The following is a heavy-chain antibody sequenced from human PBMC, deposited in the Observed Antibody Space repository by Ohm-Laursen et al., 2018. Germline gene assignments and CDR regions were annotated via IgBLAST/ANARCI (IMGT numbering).Heavy chain of an antibody. CDR2: IKQDGSAK. CDR3: ARRVAYDRGEFDY. CDR1: GFTFSSHW. Sequence: GSLRLSCTASGFTFSSHWMSWVRQAPGKGLEWVVNIKQDGSAKQYGDSVRGRFTVSRDDAKSSLYLQMDSLRAEDTAVYYCARRVAYDRGEFDYWGLGTLVTVSS. V-gene: IGHV3-7*01. D-gene: IGHD5-12*01. J-gene: IGHJ4*02.